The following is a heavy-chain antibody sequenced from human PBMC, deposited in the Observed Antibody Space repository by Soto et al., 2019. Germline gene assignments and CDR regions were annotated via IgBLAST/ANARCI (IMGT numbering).Heavy chain of an antibody. CDR1: GFTFSSYA. Sequence: PGGSLRLSCAASGFTFSSYAMHWVRQAPGKGLEWVAVISYDGSNKYYADSVKGRFTISRDNSKNTLYLQMNSLRAEDTAVYYCASNPGPNSGSSDAAFDIWGQGAMVTV. CDR3: ASNPGPNSGSSDAAFDI. CDR2: ISYDGSNK. V-gene: IGHV3-30-3*01. J-gene: IGHJ3*02. D-gene: IGHD1-26*01.